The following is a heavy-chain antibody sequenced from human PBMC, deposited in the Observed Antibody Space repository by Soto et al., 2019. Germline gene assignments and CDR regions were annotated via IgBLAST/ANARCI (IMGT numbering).Heavy chain of an antibody. CDR2: IYPGDSDT. D-gene: IGHD3-10*01. Sequence: PGESLKISCKGSGYSFTSYWIGWVRQMPGKGLEWMGIIYPGDSDTRYSPSFQGQVTISADKSISTAYLQWSSLKASDTAMYYCARYHYYGSGSYYTPPAFDYCGQGTLVTVSS. CDR3: ARYHYYGSGSYYTPPAFDY. V-gene: IGHV5-51*01. J-gene: IGHJ4*02. CDR1: GYSFTSYW.